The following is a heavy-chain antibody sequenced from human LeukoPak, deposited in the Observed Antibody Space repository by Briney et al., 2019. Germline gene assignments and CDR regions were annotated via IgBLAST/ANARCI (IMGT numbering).Heavy chain of an antibody. V-gene: IGHV3-23*01. J-gene: IGHJ4*02. CDR3: ARFGGYDYAFDFDY. D-gene: IGHD5-12*01. CDR1: GFTFSSYA. Sequence: PGGTLRLSCAASGFTFSSYAMSWVRQAPGKGLEWVSAISGSGGSTYYADSVKGRITIDRDNYKNTLYLQTHSLRAEDTAVYYCARFGGYDYAFDFDYWGQGTLVTVSS. CDR2: ISGSGGST.